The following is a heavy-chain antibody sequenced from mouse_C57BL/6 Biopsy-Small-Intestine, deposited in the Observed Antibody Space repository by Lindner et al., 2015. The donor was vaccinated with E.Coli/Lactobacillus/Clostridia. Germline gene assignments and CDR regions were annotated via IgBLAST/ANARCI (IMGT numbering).Heavy chain of an antibody. V-gene: IGHV1-9*01. CDR2: ILPGGGST. Sequence: VQLQESGAELMKPGASVKLSCKATGYTFTGYWIEWVKQRPGHGLEWIGEILPGGGSTNYNEKFKGKATFTADTSSNTAYMQLSSLTTEDSAIYYCARRPYYYGSSGYFDVWGTGTTVTVSS. J-gene: IGHJ1*03. D-gene: IGHD1-1*01. CDR3: ARRPYYYGSSGYFDV. CDR1: GYTFTGYW.